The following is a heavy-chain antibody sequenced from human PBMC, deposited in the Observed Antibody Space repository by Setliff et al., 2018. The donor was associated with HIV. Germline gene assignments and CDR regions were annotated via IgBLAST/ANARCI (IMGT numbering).Heavy chain of an antibody. D-gene: IGHD3-10*01. Sequence: SETLSLTCTVSGGSISSHYWSWIRQPPGKGLEWIGSIYHRGNTYYNPSLKSRVTISFDTSKNQFSLKLSFVTAADTAVYYCARLPISMVRGVISYFDYWGQGTLVTVSS. CDR1: GGSISSHY. CDR3: ARLPISMVRGVISYFDY. J-gene: IGHJ4*02. V-gene: IGHV4-59*04. CDR2: IYHRGNT.